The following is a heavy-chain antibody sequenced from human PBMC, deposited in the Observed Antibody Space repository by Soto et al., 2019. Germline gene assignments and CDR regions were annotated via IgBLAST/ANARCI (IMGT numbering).Heavy chain of an antibody. V-gene: IGHV4-31*03. CDR1: GGSISSGGYY. D-gene: IGHD6-6*01. J-gene: IGHJ6*03. Sequence: LSLTCTVSGGSISSGGYYWSWIRQHPGKGLEWIGYIYYSGSTYYNPSLKSRVTISVDTSKNQFSLKLSSVTAADTAVYYCARVSEGEEYSSSSYYYYYMDVWGKGTTVTVSS. CDR2: IYYSGST. CDR3: ARVSEGEEYSSSSYYYYYMDV.